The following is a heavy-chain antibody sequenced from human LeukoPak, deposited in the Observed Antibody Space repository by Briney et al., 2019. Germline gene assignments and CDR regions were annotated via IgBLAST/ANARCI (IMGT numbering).Heavy chain of an antibody. CDR3: VEDEGGVQLAY. D-gene: IGHD1-1*01. CDR1: GFTFNSYG. J-gene: IGHJ4*02. CDR2: ISYDGTNK. V-gene: IGHV3-30*18. Sequence: PGRSLRLSCAASGFTFNSYGMHWVRQVPGKGLEWVAIISYDGTNKYYADSVKGRFTISRDNSKNTLYLQMNSLRADDTAVYYCVEDEGGVQLAYWGQGTLVTVSS.